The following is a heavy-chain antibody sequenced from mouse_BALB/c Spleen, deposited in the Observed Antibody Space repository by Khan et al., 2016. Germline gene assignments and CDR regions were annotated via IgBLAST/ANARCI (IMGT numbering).Heavy chain of an antibody. J-gene: IGHJ2*01. D-gene: IGHD2-4*01. CDR2: IYPSDSYA. CDR3: TRGGDYADY. V-gene: IGHV1-69*02. Sequence: QVQLQQPGAELVRPGASVKLSCKASGYTFTSYWINWVKQRPGQGLEWIGNIYPSDSYANYNQKFKDKATLTVDKSSSTAYMHLSSPTSEDSAVYYCTRGGDYADYWGQGTTLTVSS. CDR1: GYTFTSYW.